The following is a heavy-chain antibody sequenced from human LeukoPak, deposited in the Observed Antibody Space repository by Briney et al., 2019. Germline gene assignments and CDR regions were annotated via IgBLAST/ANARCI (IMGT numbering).Heavy chain of an antibody. V-gene: IGHV4-39*01. D-gene: IGHD1-26*01. CDR2: IYYSGST. CDR1: GGSISSSSYY. J-gene: IGHJ4*02. CDR3: ARQPLNSGSYFDY. Sequence: SGTLSLTCTVSGGSISSSSYYWGWIRQPPGKGLEWIGSIYYSGSTYYNPSLKSRVTISVDTSKNQFSLKLSSVTAADTAVYYCARQPLNSGSYFDYWGQGTLVTVSS.